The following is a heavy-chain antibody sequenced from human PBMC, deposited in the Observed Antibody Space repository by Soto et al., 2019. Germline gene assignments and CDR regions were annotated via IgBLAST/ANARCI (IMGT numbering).Heavy chain of an antibody. J-gene: IGHJ6*02. Sequence: GASVKVSCKASGYTFASYAMHWVRQAPGQRLEWIGWINAGNGNTKYSQKLQGRVTITRDTSASTAYMELSSLRSDDTAVYYCASNFGYDILTDGMDVWGQGTKVTVS. CDR1: GYTFASYA. D-gene: IGHD3-9*01. CDR3: ASNFGYDILTDGMDV. CDR2: INAGNGNT. V-gene: IGHV1-3*01.